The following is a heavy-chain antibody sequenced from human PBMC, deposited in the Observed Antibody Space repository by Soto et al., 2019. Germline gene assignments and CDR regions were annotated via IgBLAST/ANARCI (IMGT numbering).Heavy chain of an antibody. CDR3: ARARGAGYYYYGMDV. Sequence: QVQLVESGGGVVQPGRSLRLSCAASGFTFSSYGMHWVRQAPGKGLEWVAVIWYDGSNKYYADSVKGRFNISRDNSKNTLYLQMNSLRAEDTAVYYCARARGAGYYYYGMDVWGQGTTVTVSS. CDR1: GFTFSSYG. D-gene: IGHD3-10*01. J-gene: IGHJ6*02. CDR2: IWYDGSNK. V-gene: IGHV3-33*01.